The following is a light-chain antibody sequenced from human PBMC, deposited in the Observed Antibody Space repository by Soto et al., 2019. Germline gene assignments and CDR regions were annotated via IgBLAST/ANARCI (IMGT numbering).Light chain of an antibody. J-gene: IGKJ3*01. CDR2: GAS. V-gene: IGKV3-20*01. CDR1: QSVSSSY. CDR3: QQYDRSAPGLT. Sequence: EIVLTQSPGTLSLSPGERATLSCRASQSVSSSYLAWYQQKPGQAPRLLIYGASTRATGIPDRFSGSASGTDFTLIISRLDPEEFAVYYCQQYDRSAPGLTFGPGTKVDIK.